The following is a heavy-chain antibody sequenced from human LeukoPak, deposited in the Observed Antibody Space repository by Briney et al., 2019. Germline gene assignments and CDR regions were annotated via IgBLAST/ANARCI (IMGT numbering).Heavy chain of an antibody. D-gene: IGHD6-13*01. Sequence: PSETLSLTCAVYGGSFSGYYWSWIRQPPGKGLEWIGEINHSGSTNYNPSLKSRVPLSVDTSKNQFSLRLNSVTAADTAVYYCARREGSSWHAFDYWGQGTLVSVSS. CDR1: GGSFSGYY. V-gene: IGHV4-34*01. CDR2: INHSGST. J-gene: IGHJ4*02. CDR3: ARREGSSWHAFDY.